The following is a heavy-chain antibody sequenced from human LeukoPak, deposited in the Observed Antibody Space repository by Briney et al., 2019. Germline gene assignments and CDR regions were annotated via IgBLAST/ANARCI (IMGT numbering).Heavy chain of an antibody. CDR3: AYCNGGSCYYYFDY. Sequence: PGGSLRLSCAASGFTVSNNYVSWVRQAPGKGLEWVSSTVSRGTTQYADSVKGRFTVSRDTSKNTLYLQMNSLRAEDTAVYYCAYCNGGSCYYYFDYWGQGTLVTVSS. CDR1: GFTVSNNY. CDR2: TVSRGTT. V-gene: IGHV3-53*01. J-gene: IGHJ4*02. D-gene: IGHD2-15*01.